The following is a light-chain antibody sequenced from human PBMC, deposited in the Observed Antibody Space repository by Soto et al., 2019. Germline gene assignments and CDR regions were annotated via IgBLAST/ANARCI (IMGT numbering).Light chain of an antibody. Sequence: QSALTQPRSVSGSPGQSVTISCTGTSSDVGGYNSVSWYQQHPGKAPKLMIYDVTKRPSGVPDHFSGSKSDNTASLTISGLQAEDEADYYCCSYAVTYYVFGTGTKLTVL. J-gene: IGLJ1*01. CDR1: SSDVGGYNS. CDR3: CSYAVTYYV. CDR2: DVT. V-gene: IGLV2-11*01.